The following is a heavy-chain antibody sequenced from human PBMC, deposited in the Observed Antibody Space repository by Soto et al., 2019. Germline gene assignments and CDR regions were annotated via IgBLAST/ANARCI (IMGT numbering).Heavy chain of an antibody. CDR2: IDPSGGIT. CDR1: GYSFTNFH. D-gene: IGHD6-19*01. J-gene: IGHJ4*02. V-gene: IGHV1-46*01. CDR3: ARRIAVAGIFVARTSWVTGPDY. Sequence: ASVKVSCKASGYSFTNFHIHWVRQAPGQGLEWMGMIDPSGGITRDAQRLQGRITMTRDASTSTVYMELRSLTSEDTAVYYCARRIAVAGIFVARTSWVTGPDYWGQGTLVTVSS.